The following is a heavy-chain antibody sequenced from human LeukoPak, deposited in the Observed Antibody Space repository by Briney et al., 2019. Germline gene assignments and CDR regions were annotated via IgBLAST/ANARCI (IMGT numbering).Heavy chain of an antibody. CDR3: AKQPSGGSYYGRFDY. CDR1: GFTFSSYG. J-gene: IGHJ4*02. V-gene: IGHV3-30*18. CDR2: ISYDGSNK. Sequence: GGSLRLSCAASGFTFSSYGMHWVRQAPGKGLEWVAVISYDGSNKYYADSVKGRFTISRDNSKNTLYLQMNSLRAEDTAVYYCAKQPSGGSYYGRFDYGGQGPLVTVSS. D-gene: IGHD1-26*01.